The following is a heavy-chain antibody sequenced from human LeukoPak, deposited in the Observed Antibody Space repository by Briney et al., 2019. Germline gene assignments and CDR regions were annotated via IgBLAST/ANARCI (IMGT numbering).Heavy chain of an antibody. V-gene: IGHV3-30*18. Sequence: PGGSLRLSCVASGFSLSGYGMHWVRQAPGKGLEWVAVISYDGSNKYYADSVKGRFTISRDNSKNTLYLQMNSLRTEDTAVYYCAKSYNWNDVGAFDIWGQGTMVTVSS. J-gene: IGHJ3*02. CDR3: AKSYNWNDVGAFDI. CDR2: ISYDGSNK. CDR1: GFSLSGYG. D-gene: IGHD1-20*01.